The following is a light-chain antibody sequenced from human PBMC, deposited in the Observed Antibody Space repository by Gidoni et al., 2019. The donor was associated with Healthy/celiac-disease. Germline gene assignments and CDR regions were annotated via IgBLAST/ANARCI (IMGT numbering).Light chain of an antibody. V-gene: IGKV3-15*01. CDR1: QSVSSN. CDR2: GAS. CDR3: QQYNNWPPWX. J-gene: IGKJ1*01. Sequence: EIVMTQSPATLSVSPGERATLPCRASQSVSSNLAWYQQKPGQAPRLLIYGASTRATGIPARFSGSGSGTEFTLTISSLQSEDFAVYYCQQYNNWPPWXFXQGTXVEIK.